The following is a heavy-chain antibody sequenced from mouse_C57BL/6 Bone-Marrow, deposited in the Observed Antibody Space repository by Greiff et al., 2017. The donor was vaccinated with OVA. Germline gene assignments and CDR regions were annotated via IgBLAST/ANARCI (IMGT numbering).Heavy chain of an antibody. CDR2: IDPETGGT. CDR3: TRTGTKVDY. J-gene: IGHJ2*01. V-gene: IGHV1-15*01. D-gene: IGHD4-1*01. Sequence: VQLVESGAELVRPGASVTLSCKASGYTFTDYEMHWVKQTPVHGLEWIGAIDPETGGTAYNQKFKGKAILTADKSSSTAYMELRSLTSEDSAVYYCTRTGTKVDYWGQGTTLTVSS. CDR1: GYTFTDYE.